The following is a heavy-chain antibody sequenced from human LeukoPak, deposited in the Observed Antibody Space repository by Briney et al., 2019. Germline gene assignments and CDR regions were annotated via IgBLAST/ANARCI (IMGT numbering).Heavy chain of an antibody. CDR3: ARVAQGATTENYYYYYMDV. CDR2: ITSRGTHI. Sequence: GGSLRLSCAASGFAFNSYTIKWVRQAPGKGLEWVSAITSRGTHIYNADSVKGRFTISRDNAENSAYLQMSSLRAGDTAVYYCARVAQGATTENYYYYYMDVWGKGTTVTVSS. V-gene: IGHV3-21*01. D-gene: IGHD4-11*01. CDR1: GFAFNSYT. J-gene: IGHJ6*03.